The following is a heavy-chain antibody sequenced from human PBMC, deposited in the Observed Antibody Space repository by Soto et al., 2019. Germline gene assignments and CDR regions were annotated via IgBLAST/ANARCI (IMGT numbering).Heavy chain of an antibody. CDR2: INYSGST. J-gene: IGHJ4*02. CDR1: GGSISSGGYY. Sequence: SETLSLTCTVSGGSISSGGYYWSWIRQHPGKGLEWIGYINYSGSTYYNPSLKSRVTISVDTSKNQFSLKLSSVTAADTAVYYCARSAAAPGVFDYWGQGTLVTVSS. CDR3: ARSAAAPGVFDY. D-gene: IGHD2-2*01. V-gene: IGHV4-31*03.